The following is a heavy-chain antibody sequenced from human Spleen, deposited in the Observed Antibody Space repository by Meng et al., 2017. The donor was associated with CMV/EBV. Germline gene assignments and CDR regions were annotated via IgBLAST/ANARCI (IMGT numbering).Heavy chain of an antibody. D-gene: IGHD4-11*01. J-gene: IGHJ5*02. V-gene: IGHV4-34*01. CDR3: ARSPLQSDWFDP. CDR1: GGSLSGYD. CDR2: INHSGST. Sequence: CAVYGGSLSGYDWSWIRQPPGKGLEWIGEINHSGSTNYNPSLKSRVTISVDTSKNQFSLKLSSVTAADTAVYYCARSPLQSDWFDPWGQGTLVTVSS.